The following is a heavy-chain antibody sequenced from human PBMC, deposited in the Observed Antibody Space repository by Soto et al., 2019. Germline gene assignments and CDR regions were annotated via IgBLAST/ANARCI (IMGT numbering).Heavy chain of an antibody. CDR2: ISRSGDKT. CDR1: GFTFGSYA. CDR3: AKDFTGVISGWAPFDY. D-gene: IGHD6-19*01. V-gene: IGHV3-23*01. Sequence: EVQLLESGGTLVQPGGSLRLSCAASGFTFGSYAMAWVRQAPGKGLEWVSGISRSGDKTYYKDSVKGRFTISRDNSKNTLYRQMISLRAEDTAIYYGAKDFTGVISGWAPFDYWGPGPLVTVSS. J-gene: IGHJ4*02.